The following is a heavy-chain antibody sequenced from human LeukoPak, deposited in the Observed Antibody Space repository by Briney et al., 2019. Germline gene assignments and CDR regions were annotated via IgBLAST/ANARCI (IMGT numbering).Heavy chain of an antibody. CDR1: GASISSFY. Sequence: SETLSLTCTISGASISSFYWSWIRQPPGKGLEWIGSINYSGSTNYNPSLKSRVTISIDTSKNRISLKLISVTAADTAVYYCARDPIHREDYNADWGQGALVSVSS. CDR2: INYSGST. V-gene: IGHV4-59*01. J-gene: IGHJ4*02. D-gene: IGHD5-24*01. CDR3: ARDPIHREDYNAD.